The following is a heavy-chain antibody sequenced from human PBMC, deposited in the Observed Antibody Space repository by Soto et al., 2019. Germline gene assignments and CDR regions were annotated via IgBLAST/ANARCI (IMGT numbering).Heavy chain of an antibody. Sequence: PGGSLRLSCAASGFTFSTYWMHWVRQAPGRGLVWVSRIKSDGSSPSYADSVEGRFTISRDNTKNTLYLQMNNLRAEDTAVYYCARDRAYGMDGWGQGTTVTVSS. V-gene: IGHV3-74*01. CDR3: ARDRAYGMDG. CDR2: IKSDGSSP. J-gene: IGHJ6*02. CDR1: GFTFSTYW.